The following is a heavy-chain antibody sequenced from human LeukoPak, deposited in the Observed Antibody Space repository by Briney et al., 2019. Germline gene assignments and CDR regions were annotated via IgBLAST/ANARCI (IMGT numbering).Heavy chain of an antibody. V-gene: IGHV3-7*01. CDR3: ATDRFYNTFDY. D-gene: IGHD3-10*01. CDR1: AITFSNSW. J-gene: IGHJ4*02. Sequence: GGSLRLSCAASAITFSNSWMNWVRQAPGGGLEWVATIKPDGSEKWYVNSVKGRFTISRDNAKNSLYLQMDSLRVDDTAVYYCATDRFYNTFDYWGQGTPVTVSS. CDR2: IKPDGSEK.